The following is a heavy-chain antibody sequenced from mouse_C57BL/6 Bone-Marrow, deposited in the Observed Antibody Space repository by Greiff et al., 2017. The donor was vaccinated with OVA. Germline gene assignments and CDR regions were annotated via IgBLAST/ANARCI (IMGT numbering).Heavy chain of an antibody. CDR3: TRRRGHRGWYFDY. Sequence: VQLQQSGTVLARPGASVKMSCKTSGYTFTSYWMHWVKQRPGQGLEWIGAIDPGNGDTSYNQKFKGKAKLTAVTSASTAYMELSSLTNEDSAVYYFTRRRGHRGWYFDYWGQGTTLTVSS. D-gene: IGHD6-1*01. J-gene: IGHJ2*01. CDR1: GYTFTSYW. CDR2: IDPGNGDT. V-gene: IGHV1-5*01.